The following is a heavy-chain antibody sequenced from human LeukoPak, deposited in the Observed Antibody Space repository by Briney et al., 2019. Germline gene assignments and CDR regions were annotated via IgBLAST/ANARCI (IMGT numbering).Heavy chain of an antibody. CDR1: GGSISSGSYY. CDR3: ARESHYYGSRTYYYYYMDV. CDR2: IYTSGST. D-gene: IGHD3-10*01. Sequence: SETLSLTCTVSGGSISSGSYYWSWIRQPAGKGLEWIGRIYTSGSTNYNPSLKSRVTISVDTSKNQFSLKLSSVTAADTAVYYCARESHYYGSRTYYYYYMDVWGKGTTVTISS. V-gene: IGHV4-61*02. J-gene: IGHJ6*03.